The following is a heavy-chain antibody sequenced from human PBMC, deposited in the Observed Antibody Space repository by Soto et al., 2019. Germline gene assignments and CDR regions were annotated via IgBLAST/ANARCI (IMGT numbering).Heavy chain of an antibody. CDR2: IGPESGAT. CDR1: GYTFTGHY. D-gene: IGHD1-26*01. CDR3: GGGRSGKMVFFF. J-gene: IGHJ4*02. Sequence: ASVKVSCKTSGYTFTGHYIHWVRQAPQQGPEWMGEIGPESGATRYAEKFRGRVTMTMDTSITTVYMELKNLSPDDTAVYSGGGGRSGKMVFFFWGQGPPVTVSS. V-gene: IGHV1-2*02.